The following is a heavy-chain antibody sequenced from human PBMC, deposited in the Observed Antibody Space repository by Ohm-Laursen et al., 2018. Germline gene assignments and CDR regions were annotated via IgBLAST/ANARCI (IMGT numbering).Heavy chain of an antibody. D-gene: IGHD4-17*01. J-gene: IGHJ4*02. CDR3: ARGDGDYPDY. CDR1: GGSFSGYY. CDR2: INHSGST. V-gene: IGHV4-34*01. Sequence: PSQTLSLTCAVYGGSFSGYYWSWIRQPPGKGLERIGEINHSGSTNYNPSLKSRVTISVDTSKNQFSLKLSSVTAADTAVYYCARGDGDYPDYWGQGTLVTVSS.